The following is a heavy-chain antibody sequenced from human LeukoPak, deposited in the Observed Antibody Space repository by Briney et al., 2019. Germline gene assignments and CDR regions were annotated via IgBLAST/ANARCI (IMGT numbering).Heavy chain of an antibody. CDR3: VKAIRPIDSNSWYSVFDS. V-gene: IGHV3-23*01. Sequence: GGSLRLSCAASGFTFSTYAMTWVRQTPEKGLEGVSIISGRGDSSSYADSVKGRFTVSRDNSENTLYLQMNSLRAEDTAVYYCVKAIRPIDSNSWYSVFDSWGQGTLVTVSS. D-gene: IGHD6-13*01. J-gene: IGHJ4*02. CDR1: GFTFSTYA. CDR2: ISGRGDSS.